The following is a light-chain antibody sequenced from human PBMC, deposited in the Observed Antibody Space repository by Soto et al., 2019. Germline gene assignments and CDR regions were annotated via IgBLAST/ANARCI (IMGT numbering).Light chain of an antibody. V-gene: IGLV2-8*01. Sequence: QSVLTQPPSASGSPGQSVTISCTGNSSDVGGDNYVSWYQQHPGKAPKLLIYEVNKRPSGVPDRFSGSKSGNTASLTVSGLEAEDEADYYCTSYAGSNNLVFGGGTKLAGL. CDR1: SSDVGGDNY. CDR3: TSYAGSNNLV. CDR2: EVN. J-gene: IGLJ2*01.